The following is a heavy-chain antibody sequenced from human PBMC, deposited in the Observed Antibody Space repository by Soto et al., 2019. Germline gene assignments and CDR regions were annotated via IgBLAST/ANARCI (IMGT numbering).Heavy chain of an antibody. Sequence: SETLSLTCTVSGGSVSSGSYYWSWIRQPPGKGLEWIGYIYYSGSTNYNPSLKSRVTISVDTSKNQFSLKLSSVTAADTAVYYCARDRYYYGSGSFYFDYWGQGTLATVSS. D-gene: IGHD3-10*01. CDR2: IYYSGST. J-gene: IGHJ4*02. CDR1: GGSVSSGSYY. CDR3: ARDRYYYGSGSFYFDY. V-gene: IGHV4-61*01.